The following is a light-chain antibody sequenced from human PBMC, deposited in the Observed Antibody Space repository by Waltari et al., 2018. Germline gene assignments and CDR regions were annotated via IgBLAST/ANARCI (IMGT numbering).Light chain of an antibody. V-gene: IGKV3-15*01. CDR2: GAS. CDR1: ESVRDN. J-gene: IGKJ1*01. Sequence: EILLTQSPVTLSVSPGEGATLSCRARESVRDNLAWYQQKPGQPPRLLIYGASTRAPNVPGRFSGRGSGTEFTLTVSTLQPEDFAIYYCQQYNNGPPASFGQGTKVEIK. CDR3: QQYNNGPPAS.